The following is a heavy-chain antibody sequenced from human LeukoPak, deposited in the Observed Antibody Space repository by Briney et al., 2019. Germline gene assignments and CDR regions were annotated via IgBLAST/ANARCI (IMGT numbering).Heavy chain of an antibody. Sequence: PSETLSLTCTVSGGSISSYYWSWIRQPPGKGLEWIGYIYYSGSTNYNPSLKSRVTISVDTSKNQFSLKLSSVTAADTAVYYCARDSRGSGWSFDYWGQGTLVTVSP. D-gene: IGHD6-19*01. CDR2: IYYSGST. CDR3: ARDSRGSGWSFDY. J-gene: IGHJ4*02. V-gene: IGHV4-59*01. CDR1: GGSISSYY.